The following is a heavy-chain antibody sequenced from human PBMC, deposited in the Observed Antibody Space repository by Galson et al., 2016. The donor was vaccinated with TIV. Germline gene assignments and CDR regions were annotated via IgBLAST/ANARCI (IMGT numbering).Heavy chain of an antibody. CDR3: ATFYGMGSREFDH. V-gene: IGHV1-46*01. CDR1: GYTFTNYY. Sequence: SVKVSCKASGYTFTNYYLHWVRQAPGQGPEWMGVIDPSVASTAYAPKFQGRITITRDTSTTIAYMELSSLSSEDTAVYYCATFYGMGSREFDHWGQGTLVTVFS. CDR2: IDPSVAST. D-gene: IGHD3-10*01. J-gene: IGHJ4*02.